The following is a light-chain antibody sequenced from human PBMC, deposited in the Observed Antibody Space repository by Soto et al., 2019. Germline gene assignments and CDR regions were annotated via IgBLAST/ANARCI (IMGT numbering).Light chain of an antibody. Sequence: EIVLTQSPATLSLSPGERATLSCRASQSVHSSLAWFQQKPGQAPRLLIYDASNRATGIPARFSGTGSGTDFTLTISSLEPEDFAVYYCHQRQSWPRTFGQGTKVGIK. CDR3: HQRQSWPRT. J-gene: IGKJ1*01. CDR2: DAS. CDR1: QSVHSS. V-gene: IGKV3-11*01.